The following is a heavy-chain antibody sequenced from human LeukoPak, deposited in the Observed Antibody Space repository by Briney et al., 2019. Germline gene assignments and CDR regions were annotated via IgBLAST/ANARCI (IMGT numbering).Heavy chain of an antibody. CDR3: ARDDRRYCSGGTCYSRDY. CDR1: GGSFSGYY. D-gene: IGHD2-15*01. Sequence: SETLSLTCAVYGGSFSGYYWSWIRQSPGKGLEWIGELNQSGITNYDPSLKTRVTISVDTSKNQLSLKLRSVTAADTAVYYCARDDRRYCSGGTCYSRDYWGQGTLVTVSS. CDR2: LNQSGIT. V-gene: IGHV4-34*01. J-gene: IGHJ4*02.